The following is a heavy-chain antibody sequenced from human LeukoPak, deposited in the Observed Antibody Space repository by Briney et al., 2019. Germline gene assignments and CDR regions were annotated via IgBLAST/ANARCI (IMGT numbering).Heavy chain of an antibody. J-gene: IGHJ3*02. CDR1: GFTVSSNY. Sequence: GGSLRLSCAASGFTVSSNYMSWVRQAPGKGLEWVSIIYSGGSTFYADSVKGRFTISRDNSKNTLYLQMNSLRAEDTALYYCARGGSYLSAFDIWGQGTMVTVSS. CDR3: ARGGSYLSAFDI. V-gene: IGHV3-53*01. CDR2: IYSGGST. D-gene: IGHD1-26*01.